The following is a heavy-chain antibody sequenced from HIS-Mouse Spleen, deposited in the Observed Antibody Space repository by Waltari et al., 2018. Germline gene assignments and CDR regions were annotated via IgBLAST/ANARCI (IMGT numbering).Heavy chain of an antibody. Sequence: QLQLQESGPGLVKPSETLSLTCTVSGGSISSSSYYWGWSLDPPGKGLEWIGSIYYSGSTYYNPSLKSRVTISVDTSKNQFSLKLSSVTAADTAVYYCAREIPYSSSWYDWYFDLWGRGTLVTVSS. V-gene: IGHV4-39*07. CDR3: AREIPYSSSWYDWYFDL. CDR1: GGSISSSSYY. D-gene: IGHD6-13*01. CDR2: IYYSGST. J-gene: IGHJ2*01.